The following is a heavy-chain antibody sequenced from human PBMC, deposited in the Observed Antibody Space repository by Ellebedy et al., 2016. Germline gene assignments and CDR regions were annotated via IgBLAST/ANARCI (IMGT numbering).Heavy chain of an antibody. Sequence: GGSLRLSXAASGFTFSDYYMSWIRQAPGKGLEWVSYISSSSSYTNYADSVKGRFTISRDNAKNSLYLQMNSLRAEDTAVYYCARDHDSGYDSSGPDYWGQGTLVTVSS. V-gene: IGHV3-11*06. CDR3: ARDHDSGYDSSGPDY. J-gene: IGHJ4*02. CDR2: ISSSSSYT. D-gene: IGHD3-22*01. CDR1: GFTFSDYY.